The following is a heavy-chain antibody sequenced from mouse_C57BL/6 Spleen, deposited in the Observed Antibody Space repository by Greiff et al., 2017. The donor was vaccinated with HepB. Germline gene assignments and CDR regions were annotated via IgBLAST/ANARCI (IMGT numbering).Heavy chain of an antibody. Sequence: VQLQESGPELVKPGASVKLSCKASGYTFTSYDINWVKQRPGQGLEWIGWIYPRDGSTKYNEKFKGKATLTVDTSSSTAYMELHSLTSEDSAVYFCAREDYGSSRGFAYWGQGTLVTVSA. CDR2: IYPRDGST. CDR1: GYTFTSYD. CDR3: AREDYGSSRGFAY. D-gene: IGHD1-1*01. J-gene: IGHJ3*01. V-gene: IGHV1-85*01.